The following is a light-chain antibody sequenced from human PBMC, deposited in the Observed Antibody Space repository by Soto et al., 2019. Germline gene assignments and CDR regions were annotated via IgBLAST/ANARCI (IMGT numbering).Light chain of an antibody. V-gene: IGLV2-14*01. CDR1: SSDIGGYNY. CDR2: EVN. Sequence: QSVLTQPASVSGSPGQSITITCTGTSSDIGGYNYVSWYQQHPGKAPKLIIYEVNYRPSGVSNRFSGSKSGNTASLTISGLQAEDEADYYCTSYTSTNTPVVFGGGTKLTVL. CDR3: TSYTSTNTPVV. J-gene: IGLJ2*01.